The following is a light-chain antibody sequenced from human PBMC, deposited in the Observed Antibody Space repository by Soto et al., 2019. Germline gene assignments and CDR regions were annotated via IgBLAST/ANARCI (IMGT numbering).Light chain of an antibody. V-gene: IGLV2-8*01. J-gene: IGLJ2*01. CDR3: CSYAGSDSFVV. CDR2: EVS. CDR1: SSDVGGSNY. Sequence: QSALTQPPSASGSPGQSVTISCTGTSSDVGGSNYVSWYRQHPGKAPKLMIYEVSKRPAGVPDRLSGSKSGNTASLTVSGLQAEDEADYYCCSYAGSDSFVVFGGGTKLTVL.